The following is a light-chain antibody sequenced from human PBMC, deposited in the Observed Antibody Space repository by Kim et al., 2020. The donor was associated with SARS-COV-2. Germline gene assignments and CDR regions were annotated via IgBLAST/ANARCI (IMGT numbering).Light chain of an antibody. CDR1: SSDIGGYNY. CDR3: SSYASSSTLV. Sequence: QSALTQPASVSGSPGQSITISCTGTSSDIGGYNYVSWYQQHPGKAPKLMIFDVSKRPSGVSSRFSGSKSGNTASLTISGLQAEDDADYYCSSYASSSTLVFGGGTQLTVL. J-gene: IGLJ2*01. V-gene: IGLV2-14*01. CDR2: DVS.